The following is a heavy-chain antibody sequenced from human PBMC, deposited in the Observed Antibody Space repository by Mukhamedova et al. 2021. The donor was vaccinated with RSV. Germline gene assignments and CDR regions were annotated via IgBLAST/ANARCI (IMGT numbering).Heavy chain of an antibody. Sequence: VKGRFTISRDNAKNTLYLEMNSLTAEDTAVYFCARDRHYYDGSDQWAHYFDYWGQGTLVTISS. J-gene: IGHJ4*02. D-gene: IGHD3-22*01. CDR3: ARDRHYYDGSDQWAHYFDY. V-gene: IGHV3-74*01.